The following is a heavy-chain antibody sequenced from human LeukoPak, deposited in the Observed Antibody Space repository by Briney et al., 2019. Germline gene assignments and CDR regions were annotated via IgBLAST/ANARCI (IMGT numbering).Heavy chain of an antibody. D-gene: IGHD6-19*01. V-gene: IGHV3-74*01. J-gene: IGHJ4*02. Sequence: GGFLRLSCAASGFTFSTYWMHWVRQAPGKGLVWVSHINVDGSGATYADSVKGRFTISRDNAKNTLYPHMNSLRAEDTAVYYCARATRIYSSGWYYSFDYWGQGTLVTVSS. CDR2: INVDGSGA. CDR1: GFTFSTYW. CDR3: ARATRIYSSGWYYSFDY.